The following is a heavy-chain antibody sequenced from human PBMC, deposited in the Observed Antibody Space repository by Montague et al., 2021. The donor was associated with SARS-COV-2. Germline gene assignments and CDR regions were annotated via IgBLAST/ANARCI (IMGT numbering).Heavy chain of an antibody. CDR1: GGSVNSGNYY. Sequence: SETLSLTCTVSGGSVNSGNYYWSWIRQPPGKGLEWIGYIYYSGSSYYNPSLKSRVTISVDTSKNQFSLNLSSVTAADTAVYYCARLYDSSSYYNGMDVWGQGTTVTVSS. D-gene: IGHD5/OR15-5a*01. CDR2: IYYSGSS. J-gene: IGHJ6*02. CDR3: ARLYDSSSYYNGMDV. V-gene: IGHV4-61*01.